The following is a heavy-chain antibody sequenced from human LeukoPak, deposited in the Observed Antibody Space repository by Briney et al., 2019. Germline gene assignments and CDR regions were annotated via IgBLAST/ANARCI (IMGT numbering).Heavy chain of an antibody. CDR3: ARVPYDSSGYYYPNWFDP. CDR1: GGSFSGYY. J-gene: IGHJ5*02. CDR2: INHSGST. Sequence: SETLSLTCAVYGGSFSGYYWSWLRQPPGKGLEWIGEINHSGSTNYNPSLKSRVTISVDTSKNQFSLKLSSVTAADTAVYYCARVPYDSSGYYYPNWFDPWGQGTLVTVSS. V-gene: IGHV4-34*01. D-gene: IGHD3-22*01.